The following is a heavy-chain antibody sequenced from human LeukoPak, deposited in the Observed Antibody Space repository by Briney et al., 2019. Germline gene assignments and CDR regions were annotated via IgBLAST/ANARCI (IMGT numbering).Heavy chain of an antibody. V-gene: IGHV1-69*13. D-gene: IGHD5-18*01. Sequence: ASVKVSCKASGGTFSSYAISWVRQAPEQGLEWMGGIIPIFGTANYPQKFQGRVTITADESTSTAYMELSSLRSEDTAVYYCARDLGRGYSYGGNYYYYGMDVRGQGTTVTVSS. CDR1: GGTFSSYA. J-gene: IGHJ6*02. CDR2: IIPIFGTA. CDR3: ARDLGRGYSYGGNYYYYGMDV.